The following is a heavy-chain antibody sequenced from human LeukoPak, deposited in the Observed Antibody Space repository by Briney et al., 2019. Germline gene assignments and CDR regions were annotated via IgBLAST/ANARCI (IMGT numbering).Heavy chain of an antibody. V-gene: IGHV3-21*05. CDR1: GFTFSSYE. Sequence: GGSLRLSCAASGFTFSSYEMNWVRKAPGKGLERVSYISISSSYIYYADSVKSRFTISRDNSKNTLYLQMNSLRAEDTAVYYCAKDTSLRHYDYVWGRSPAFDYWGQGTLVTVSS. D-gene: IGHD3-16*01. CDR3: AKDTSLRHYDYVWGRSPAFDY. J-gene: IGHJ4*02. CDR2: ISISSSYI.